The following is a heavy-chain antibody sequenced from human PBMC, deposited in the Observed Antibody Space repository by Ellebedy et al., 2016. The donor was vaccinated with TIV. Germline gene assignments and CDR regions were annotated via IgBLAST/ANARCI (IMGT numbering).Heavy chain of an antibody. CDR1: GGSISSSSYY. Sequence: MPSETLSLTCTVSGGSISSSSYYRGWIRQPPGKGLEWIGSIYYSGSTYYNPSLKSRVTISVDTSKNQFSLKLSSVTAADTAVYYCARVYPKPYSGSYYVGAFDIWGQGTMVTVSS. J-gene: IGHJ3*02. V-gene: IGHV4-39*01. CDR3: ARVYPKPYSGSYYVGAFDI. D-gene: IGHD1-26*01. CDR2: IYYSGST.